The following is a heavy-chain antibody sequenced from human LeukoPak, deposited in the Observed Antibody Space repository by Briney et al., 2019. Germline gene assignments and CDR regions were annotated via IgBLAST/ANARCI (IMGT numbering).Heavy chain of an antibody. D-gene: IGHD6-19*01. CDR1: GFTFSSYG. Sequence: GRSLRLSCAASGFTFSSYGMHWVHQAPGKGLEWVAVISYDGSNKYYADSVKGRFTISRDNSKNTLYLQMNSLRAEDTAVYYCAKDTSGWYMTFDYWGQGTLVTVSS. CDR2: ISYDGSNK. V-gene: IGHV3-30*18. J-gene: IGHJ4*02. CDR3: AKDTSGWYMTFDY.